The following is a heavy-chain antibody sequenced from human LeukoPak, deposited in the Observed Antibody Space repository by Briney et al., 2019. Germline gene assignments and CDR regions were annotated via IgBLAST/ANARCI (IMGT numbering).Heavy chain of an antibody. J-gene: IGHJ4*02. D-gene: IGHD6-13*01. CDR3: ARLTSGIAAAGTFVDY. CDR2: ISWNSGSI. CDR1: GFTFDDYA. Sequence: GRSLRLSCAASGFTFDDYAMHWVRQAPGKGLEWVSGISWNSGSIGYADSVKGRFTISRDNSKNTLYLQMGSLRAEDMAVYYCARLTSGIAAAGTFVDYWGQGTLVTVSS. V-gene: IGHV3-9*03.